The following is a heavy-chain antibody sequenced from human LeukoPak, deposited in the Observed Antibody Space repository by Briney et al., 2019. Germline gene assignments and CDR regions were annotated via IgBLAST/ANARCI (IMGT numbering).Heavy chain of an antibody. Sequence: PGGSLRLSRVASGFALRNYGLNWVRQAPGKGLEWVSYVSSGGNTVNYADSVRGRFTISRDNARNSLYLQLNSLRAEDTALYYCARGGAARPDIWGQGTMVVVSS. D-gene: IGHD6-6*01. CDR3: ARGGAARPDI. J-gene: IGHJ3*02. V-gene: IGHV3-48*01. CDR2: VSSGGNTV. CDR1: GFALRNYG.